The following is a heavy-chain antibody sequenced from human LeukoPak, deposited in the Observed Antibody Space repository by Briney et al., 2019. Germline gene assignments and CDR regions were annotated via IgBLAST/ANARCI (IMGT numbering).Heavy chain of an antibody. CDR3: AKDSSSWYDYYYYYMDV. D-gene: IGHD6-13*01. J-gene: IGHJ6*03. V-gene: IGHV3-30-3*01. CDR1: GFTFSSYA. CDR2: ISYDGSNK. Sequence: GRSLRHSCAASGFTFSSYAMHWVRQAPGKGLEWVAVISYDGSNKYYADSVKGRFTTSRDNSKNTLYLQMNSLRAEDTAVYYCAKDSSSWYDYYYYYMDVWGKGTTVTVSS.